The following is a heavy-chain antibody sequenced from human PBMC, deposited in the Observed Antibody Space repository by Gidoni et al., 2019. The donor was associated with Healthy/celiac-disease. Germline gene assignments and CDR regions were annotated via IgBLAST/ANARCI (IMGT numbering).Heavy chain of an antibody. J-gene: IGHJ4*02. CDR2: ICGSGGST. Sequence: AICGSGGSTYYADSVKGRFTISRDNSKNTLYVQRNSLRAEDTAVYYCAKEGGWKQWLANMFDYWGQGTLGTVSS. D-gene: IGHD6-19*01. V-gene: IGHV3-23*01. CDR3: AKEGGWKQWLANMFDY.